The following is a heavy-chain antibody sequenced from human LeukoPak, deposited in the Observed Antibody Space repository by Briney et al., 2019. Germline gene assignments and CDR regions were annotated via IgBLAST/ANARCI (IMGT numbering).Heavy chain of an antibody. CDR3: ARDQTYSGSGIYTYFDY. D-gene: IGHD3-10*01. J-gene: IGHJ4*02. V-gene: IGHV4-38-2*02. CDR2: IYYSGST. CDR1: GYSISSGYY. Sequence: NSSETLSLTCTVSGYSISSGYYWGWIRQPPGKGLEWIGYIYYSGSTNYNPSLKSRVTISADTSKNHFSLKLTSVTAADTAVYYCARDQTYSGSGIYTYFDYWGQGILVTVSS.